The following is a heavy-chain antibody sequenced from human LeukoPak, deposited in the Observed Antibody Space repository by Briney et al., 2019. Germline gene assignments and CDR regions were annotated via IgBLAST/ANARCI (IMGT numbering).Heavy chain of an antibody. CDR3: ARRLGIAVFDY. J-gene: IGHJ4*02. CDR1: GGSVNSGSYY. D-gene: IGHD6-19*01. Sequence: SETLSLTCTVSGGSVNSGSYYWGWIRQPPGEGLEWIGNIYYSGSTSYSPSLKSRVTMSVDTSKNQFSLKLSSVTAADTAVYHCARRLGIAVFDYWGQGTLVTVSS. CDR2: IYYSGST. V-gene: IGHV4-39*01.